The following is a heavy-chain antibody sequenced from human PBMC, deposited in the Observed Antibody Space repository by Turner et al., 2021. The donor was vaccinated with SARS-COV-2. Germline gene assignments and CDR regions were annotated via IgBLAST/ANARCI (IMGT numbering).Heavy chain of an antibody. V-gene: IGHV4-39*01. J-gene: IGHJ6*02. D-gene: IGHD2-8*02. Sequence: QLQLQESGPGLVKPSETLSLTCTVSGGSISSSSYYWGWIRQPPGKGLEWSGRIYYSGSTYYNPTLKSRVTITVETSKNQFSLKLRSVTTAATAVYYWASQEALVPSYYYYYYGMDVWGQGTTVTVSS. CDR3: ASQEALVPSYYYYYYGMDV. CDR2: IYYSGST. CDR1: GGSISSSSYY.